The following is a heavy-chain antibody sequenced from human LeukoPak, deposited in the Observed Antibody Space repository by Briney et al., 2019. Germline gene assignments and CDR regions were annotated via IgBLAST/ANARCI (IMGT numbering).Heavy chain of an antibody. J-gene: IGHJ4*02. CDR1: GFTFNSYG. CDR3: AKDLGEWELLFDY. V-gene: IGHV3-30*02. CDR2: IWYDGGNK. D-gene: IGHD1-26*01. Sequence: GGSLRLSCAASGFTFNSYGMHWVRQAPGKGLEWVAFIWYDGGNKYYGDSVKGRFTISRDNSKNTLYLQMNSLRAEDTAVYYCAKDLGEWELLFDYWGQGTLVTVSS.